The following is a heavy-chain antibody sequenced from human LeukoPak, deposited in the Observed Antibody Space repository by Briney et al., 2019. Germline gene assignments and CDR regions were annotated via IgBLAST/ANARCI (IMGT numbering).Heavy chain of an antibody. CDR2: ISYDGSNK. CDR3: AKVYYDSSGYYSNYYFDY. J-gene: IGHJ4*02. V-gene: IGHV3-30*18. CDR1: GFTFSSYG. D-gene: IGHD3-22*01. Sequence: GGSLRLSCAASGFTFSSYGMRWVRQAPGKGLEWVAVISYDGSNKYYADSVKGRFTISRDNSKNTLYLQMNSLRAEDTAVYYCAKVYYDSSGYYSNYYFDYWGQGTLVTVSS.